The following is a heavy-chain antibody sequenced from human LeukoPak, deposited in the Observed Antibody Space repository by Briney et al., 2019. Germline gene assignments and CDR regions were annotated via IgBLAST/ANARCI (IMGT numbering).Heavy chain of an antibody. Sequence: SETLSLTCTVSGGSISSSSYYWGWSRQPPGKGLKWIGSIYYSGSTYYNPSLKSRVTISVDTSKNQFSLKLSSVTAADTAVYYCASSSYQLLYYFDYWGQGTLVTVSS. D-gene: IGHD2-2*01. CDR1: GGSISSSSYY. CDR3: ASSSYQLLYYFDY. J-gene: IGHJ4*02. CDR2: IYYSGST. V-gene: IGHV4-39*07.